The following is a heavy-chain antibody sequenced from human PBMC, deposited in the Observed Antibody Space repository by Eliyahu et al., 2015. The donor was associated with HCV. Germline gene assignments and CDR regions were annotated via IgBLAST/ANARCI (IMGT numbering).Heavy chain of an antibody. J-gene: IGHJ4*02. Sequence: QVHLVESGGGWVKPGGSLXLXXAASGFTFXDSXMSWVRQAPGKGLEGXSYISRSGTTIYYTESVKGRFTISRDNAKNSLSLQMNSLRAEDTAVYYCATGISARFAYWGQGTLVTVSS. V-gene: IGHV3-11*01. CDR3: ATGISARFAY. D-gene: IGHD6-6*01. CDR1: GFTFXDSX. CDR2: ISRSGTTI.